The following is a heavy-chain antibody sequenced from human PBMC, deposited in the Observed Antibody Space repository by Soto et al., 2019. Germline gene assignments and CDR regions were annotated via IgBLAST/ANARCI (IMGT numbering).Heavy chain of an antibody. Sequence: ASVKVSCKASGYTFTSYYMHWVRQAPGQGLEWMGIINPSGGSTSYAQKFQGRVTMTRDTSTSTVYMELSSLRSEDTAVYYCARDRVITFGGVIVMDYYYGMDVWGQGTTVTVSS. V-gene: IGHV1-46*01. CDR3: ARDRVITFGGVIVMDYYYGMDV. J-gene: IGHJ6*02. D-gene: IGHD3-16*02. CDR2: INPSGGST. CDR1: GYTFTSYY.